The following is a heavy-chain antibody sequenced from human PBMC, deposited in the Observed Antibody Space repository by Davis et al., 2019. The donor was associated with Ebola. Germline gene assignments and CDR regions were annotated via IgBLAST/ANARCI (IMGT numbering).Heavy chain of an antibody. J-gene: IGHJ3*02. CDR2: FGTSGDT. CDR3: AKDTSNIWFDI. CDR1: GFTVSSNH. Sequence: GESLKISCAASGFTVSSNHMSWVRQAPGKGLEWVSTFGTSGDTYYADSVKGRFTISRDNSKNTLYLQMNGLRVEDTAIYYCAKDTSNIWFDIWGQGTMVTVSS. V-gene: IGHV3-53*01. D-gene: IGHD1-26*01.